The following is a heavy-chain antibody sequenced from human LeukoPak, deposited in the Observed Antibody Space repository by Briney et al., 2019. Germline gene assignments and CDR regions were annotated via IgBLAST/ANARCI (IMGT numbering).Heavy chain of an antibody. CDR3: ARSGSHDY. CDR2: MNQDGDQR. V-gene: IGHV3-7*05. Sequence: PGGSLRLSCAASGFTFSDSWMNWVRQAPGKGLEWVATMNQDGDQRNYADSVRGRFTISRDNAKNSLYLQMNSLRADDTAVYYCARSGSHDYWGQGTLVTVSS. J-gene: IGHJ4*02. CDR1: GFTFSDSW. D-gene: IGHD1-26*01.